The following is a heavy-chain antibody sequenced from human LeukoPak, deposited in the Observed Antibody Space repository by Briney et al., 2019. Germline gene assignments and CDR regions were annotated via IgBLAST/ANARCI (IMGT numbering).Heavy chain of an antibody. CDR3: AREISQYYDILTGYYEAPGYMDV. D-gene: IGHD3-9*01. CDR2: ISSSSSYI. J-gene: IGHJ6*03. Sequence: GGSLRLSCAASGFTFSSYSMNWVRQAPGKGLEWVSSISSSSSYIYYADSVKGRFTISRDNAKNSLYLQMNSLRAEGTAVYYCAREISQYYDILTGYYEAPGYMDVWGKGTTVTVSS. CDR1: GFTFSSYS. V-gene: IGHV3-21*01.